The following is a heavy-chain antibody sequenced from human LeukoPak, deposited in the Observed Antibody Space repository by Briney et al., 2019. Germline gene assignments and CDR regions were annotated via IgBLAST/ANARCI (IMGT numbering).Heavy chain of an antibody. CDR1: GFTFDDYG. J-gene: IGHJ4*02. Sequence: GGSLRLSCAASGFTFDDYGMSWVRHAPGKGLEWVSGINWNGGSTGYVDSVKGRFTISRDNAKNSLYLQMNSLRAEDTALYYCARVRFLEWLPYYFDYWGQGTLVTVSS. CDR3: ARVRFLEWLPYYFDY. CDR2: INWNGGST. D-gene: IGHD3-3*01. V-gene: IGHV3-20*04.